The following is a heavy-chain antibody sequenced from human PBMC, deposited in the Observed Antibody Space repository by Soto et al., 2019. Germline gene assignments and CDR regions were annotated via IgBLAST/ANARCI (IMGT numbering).Heavy chain of an antibody. CDR2: INPGDSDT. D-gene: IGHD6-19*01. Sequence: PGASLKISCKASGYSFTTYWIGWVGQMPGKGLEWMGIINPGDSDTSYSPSFQGQVTISADRSTSTAYLQWSSLKASDTAMYYCARHEQFYYYYYGMDVWGQGTTVTVSS. CDR1: GYSFTTYW. CDR3: ARHEQFYYYYYGMDV. J-gene: IGHJ6*02. V-gene: IGHV5-51*01.